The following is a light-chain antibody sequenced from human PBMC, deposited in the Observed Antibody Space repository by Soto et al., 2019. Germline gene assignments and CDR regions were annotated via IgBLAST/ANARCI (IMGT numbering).Light chain of an antibody. CDR1: QSVRSS. J-gene: IGKJ4*01. V-gene: IGKV3-11*01. CDR3: QQRDNWPAPT. CDR2: DAS. Sequence: EIVLRQSPATLSLSPGERATLSCRASQSVRSSLAWYQQKPGQAPRLLIYDASKTATGIPARFSGSGSGTDFTLTISSLEPEDIAVYYCQQRDNWPAPTFGGGTKVEIK.